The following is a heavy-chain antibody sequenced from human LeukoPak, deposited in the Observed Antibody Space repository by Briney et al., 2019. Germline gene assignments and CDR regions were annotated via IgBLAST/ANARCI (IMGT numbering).Heavy chain of an antibody. CDR1: GGSISSYY. D-gene: IGHD6-13*01. J-gene: IGHJ5*02. CDR3: ARGFRGNSSSWYNWFDP. Sequence: SETLSLTCTVSGGSISSYYWSWIRQPAGKGLEWIGRIYTSGSTNYNPSLKSRVTMSVDTSKNQFSLKLSSVTAADTAVNYCARGFRGNSSSWYNWFDPWGQGTLVTVSS. CDR2: IYTSGST. V-gene: IGHV4-4*07.